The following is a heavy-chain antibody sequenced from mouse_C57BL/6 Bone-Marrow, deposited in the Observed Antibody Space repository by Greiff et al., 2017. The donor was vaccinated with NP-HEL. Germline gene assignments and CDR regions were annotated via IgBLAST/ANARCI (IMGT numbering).Heavy chain of an antibody. J-gene: IGHJ3*01. Sequence: QVQLKQPGAELVKPGASVKLSCKASGYTFTSYWMHWVKQRPGQGLEWIGMIHPNSGSTNYNEKFKSKATLTVDKSSSTAYMQLSSLSSEDSAVYYCARWRSYYGNWAWFAYWGQGTLVTVSA. CDR3: ARWRSYYGNWAWFAY. CDR1: GYTFTSYW. D-gene: IGHD2-1*01. CDR2: IHPNSGST. V-gene: IGHV1-64*01.